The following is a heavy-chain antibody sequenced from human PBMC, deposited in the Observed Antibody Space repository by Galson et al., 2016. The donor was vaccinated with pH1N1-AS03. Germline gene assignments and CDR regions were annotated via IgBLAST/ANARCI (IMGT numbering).Heavy chain of an antibody. Sequence: QSGAEVKQPGESLKISCKASGYLFTNYWIAWVRQMPGKGLEWMGIIYPSDSDARYSPSFQGQVTFSADKSTSTAYLQWTSLKASDTAIYYCARHNEAATLSAPSDYWGQGTLVTVSS. V-gene: IGHV5-51*01. CDR1: GYLFTNYW. CDR2: IYPSDSDA. D-gene: IGHD6-13*01. J-gene: IGHJ4*02. CDR3: ARHNEAATLSAPSDY.